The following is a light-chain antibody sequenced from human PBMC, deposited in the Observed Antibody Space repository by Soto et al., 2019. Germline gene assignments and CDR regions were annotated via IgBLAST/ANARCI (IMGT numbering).Light chain of an antibody. CDR3: QQRSNWPWT. CDR1: QSVSRN. CDR2: DAS. J-gene: IGKJ1*01. V-gene: IGKV3-11*01. Sequence: EIVLTQSPATLCLSPGERATLSCRASQSVSRNLAWYQQKPGQAPRLLIYDASTRATGIPVRFSGSGSGTDFTLTISSLEAEDCAVYYCQQRSNWPWTFGQGTKVEIK.